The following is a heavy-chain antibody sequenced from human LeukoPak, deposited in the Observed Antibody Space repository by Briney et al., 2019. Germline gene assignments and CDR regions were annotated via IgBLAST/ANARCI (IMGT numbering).Heavy chain of an antibody. CDR1: GFTFSSYS. CDR2: ISSSSSYI. D-gene: IGHD4-17*01. Sequence: GSLRLSCAASGFTFSSYSMNWVRQAPGKGLEWVSSISSSSSYIYYADSVKGRFTISRDNAKNSLYLQMNSLRAEDTAVYYCARLQLMTTVTIWGQGTLVTVSS. V-gene: IGHV3-21*01. J-gene: IGHJ4*02. CDR3: ARLQLMTTVTI.